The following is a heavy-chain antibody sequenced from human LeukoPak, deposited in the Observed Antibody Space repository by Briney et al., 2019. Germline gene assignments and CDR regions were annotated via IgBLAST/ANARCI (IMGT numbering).Heavy chain of an antibody. CDR2: VKSKNDGGTT. D-gene: IGHD6-13*01. V-gene: IGHV3-15*01. CDR3: TTDWGSSRYRYY. CDR1: GFTFTTAW. Sequence: GGSLRHSCAASGFTFTTAWMNWVRQAPGKGLEWDGRVKSKNDGGTTDYSAPVKGRFTISRDDSKTTLYLQMNSLQSEDTAVYYCTTDWGSSRYRYYWGQGTLVTVSS. J-gene: IGHJ4*02.